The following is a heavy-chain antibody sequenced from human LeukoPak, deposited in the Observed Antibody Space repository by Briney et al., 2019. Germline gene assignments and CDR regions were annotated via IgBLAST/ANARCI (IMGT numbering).Heavy chain of an antibody. V-gene: IGHV3-48*02. CDR1: GFTFSSYS. CDR3: ARVPVVVAATKYYYYGMDV. Sequence: GGSLRLSCAASGFTFSSYSLNWVRQAPVKGLEWVSYISSSSSTIYYADSVKGRFTISRDNAKNSLYLQMNSLRDEDTAVYYCARVPVVVAATKYYYYGMDVWGQGTTVTVSS. CDR2: ISSSSSTI. D-gene: IGHD2-15*01. J-gene: IGHJ6*02.